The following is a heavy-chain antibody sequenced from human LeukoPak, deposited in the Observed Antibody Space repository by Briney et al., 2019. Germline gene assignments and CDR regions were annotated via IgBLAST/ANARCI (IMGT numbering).Heavy chain of an antibody. CDR2: IRYDGSNK. CDR1: GFTFSSYG. CDR3: AKDRLVGATSDAFDI. Sequence: PGGSLRLSCAASGFTFSSYGMHWVRQAPGKGLEWVAFIRYDGSNKYYADSVKGRFTISRDNSKNTLYLQMNSLRAEDTAVYYCAKDRLVGATSDAFDIWGQGTMVTVSS. V-gene: IGHV3-30*02. D-gene: IGHD1-26*01. J-gene: IGHJ3*02.